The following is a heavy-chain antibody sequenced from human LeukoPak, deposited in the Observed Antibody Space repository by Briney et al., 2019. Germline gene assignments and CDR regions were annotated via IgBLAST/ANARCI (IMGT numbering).Heavy chain of an antibody. J-gene: IGHJ4*02. Sequence: KPSETLSLTCTVSGGSISSSSYYWGWIRQPPGKGLEWIGSIYYSGSTYYNPSLKSRVTISVDTSKNQFSLKLSSVTAADTAVYYCARDYYDSSGYLDYWGQGTLVTVSS. CDR2: IYYSGST. CDR1: GGSISSSSYY. V-gene: IGHV4-39*07. D-gene: IGHD3-22*01. CDR3: ARDYYDSSGYLDY.